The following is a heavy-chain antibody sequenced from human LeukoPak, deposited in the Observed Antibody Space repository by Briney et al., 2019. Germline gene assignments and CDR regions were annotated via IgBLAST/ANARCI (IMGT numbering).Heavy chain of an antibody. Sequence: GESLKISCKGSGYSFTSYWIGWVRQMPGKGLEWMGIIYPGDSDIRYSPSFQGQVTTSSDKSISTAYLLWSSLKASGTAMYYCARQFGGNSEFDYWGQGTLVTVSP. CDR2: IYPGDSDI. CDR3: ARQFGGNSEFDY. CDR1: GYSFTSYW. D-gene: IGHD4-23*01. J-gene: IGHJ4*02. V-gene: IGHV5-51*01.